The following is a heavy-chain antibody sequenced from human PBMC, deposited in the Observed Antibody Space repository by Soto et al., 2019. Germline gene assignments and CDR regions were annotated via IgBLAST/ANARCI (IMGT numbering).Heavy chain of an antibody. J-gene: IGHJ4*02. Sequence: QVSVVESGGGLVKPGGSLRLSCTASGFSFSDYYMSWIRQAPGKGLEWISYISGNGFTIYYGDSVKGRFTISRDNANNSLFLQLNSLRVEDTAVYYCARRSGSSGYYGVDFWGQGTLVTVSS. V-gene: IGHV3-11*01. D-gene: IGHD6-19*01. CDR3: ARRSGSSGYYGVDF. CDR2: ISGNGFTI. CDR1: GFSFSDYY.